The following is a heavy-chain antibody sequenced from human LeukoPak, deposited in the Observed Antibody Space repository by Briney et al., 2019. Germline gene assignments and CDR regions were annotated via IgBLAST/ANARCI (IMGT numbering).Heavy chain of an antibody. D-gene: IGHD2-8*01. CDR3: ARDYCTNGVCYNFDP. J-gene: IGHJ5*02. CDR1: GGTFSSYA. Sequence: SVKVSCKASGGTFSSYAISWVRQAPGQELEWMGGIIPIFGTANYAQKFQGRVTITADESTSTAYMELSSLRSEDTAVYYCARDYCTNGVCYNFDPWGQGTLVTVSS. CDR2: IIPIFGTA. V-gene: IGHV1-69*01.